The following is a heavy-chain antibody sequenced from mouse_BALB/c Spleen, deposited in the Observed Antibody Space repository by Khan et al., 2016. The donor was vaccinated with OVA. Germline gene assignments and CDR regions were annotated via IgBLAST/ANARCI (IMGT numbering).Heavy chain of an antibody. Sequence: VQLQESGPGLVAPSQSLSITCTISGFSLTSYGVHWVRQPPGKGLEWLVVIWSDGSTTYNSALKSRLSITKDNSKSQVFLKMNSLQIDDTAMYYCAGHDRYFYAMDYWGQGTSVTVSS. CDR2: IWSDGST. V-gene: IGHV2-6-1*01. J-gene: IGHJ4*01. D-gene: IGHD2-14*01. CDR3: AGHDRYFYAMDY. CDR1: GFSLTSYG.